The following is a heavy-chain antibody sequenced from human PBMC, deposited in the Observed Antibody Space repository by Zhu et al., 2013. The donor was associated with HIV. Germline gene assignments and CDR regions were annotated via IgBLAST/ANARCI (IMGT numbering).Heavy chain of an antibody. CDR3: ARRQYRGTASGGWFDP. V-gene: IGHV1-18*04. CDR2: INVHDGTT. D-gene: IGHD5-12*01. J-gene: IGHJ5*02. CDR1: GYLFVNYD. Sequence: QVQMIQSGGEVKKSGAPVKLSCKASGYLFVNYDVTWVRQSPGQGLEWMAWINVHDGTTKFAERFQGRISLTADTSTATVYLELRSLTSDDTGTYFCARRQYRGTASGGWFDPWGQGSLIIVSS.